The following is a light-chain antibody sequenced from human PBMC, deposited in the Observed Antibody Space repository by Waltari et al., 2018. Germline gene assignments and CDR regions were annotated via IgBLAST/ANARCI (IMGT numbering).Light chain of an antibody. V-gene: IGKV3-20*01. CDR3: QKYGSLPAT. Sequence: EITLPQSPATLPLPPGEKATLACRASQIVSTYLPRYQHKPGQAPRLLIYDASRRATGIPDRFSGSGSGTDFSLTISRLEPEDFAVYYCQKYGSLPATFGQGTKVEIK. J-gene: IGKJ1*01. CDR2: DAS. CDR1: QIVSTY.